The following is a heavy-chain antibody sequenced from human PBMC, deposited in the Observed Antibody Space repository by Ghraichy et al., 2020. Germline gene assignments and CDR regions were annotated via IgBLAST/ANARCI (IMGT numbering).Heavy chain of an antibody. J-gene: IGHJ3*02. Sequence: SQTLSLTCTVSGGSISSYYWSWIRQPPGKGLEWIGYIYYSGSTNYNPSLKSRVTISVDTSKNQFSLKLSSVTAADTAVYYCARDFILTGYYRGAFDIWGQGTMVTVSS. CDR2: IYYSGST. D-gene: IGHD3-9*01. V-gene: IGHV4-59*01. CDR1: GGSISSYY. CDR3: ARDFILTGYYRGAFDI.